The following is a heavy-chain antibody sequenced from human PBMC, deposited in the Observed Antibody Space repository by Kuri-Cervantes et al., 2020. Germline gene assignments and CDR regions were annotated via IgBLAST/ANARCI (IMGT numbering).Heavy chain of an antibody. CDR3: ARDEGVGVIVDY. CDR1: GYTFTGYY. CDR2: MNPNSGNT. J-gene: IGHJ4*02. Sequence: ASVKVSCKASGYTFTGYYMHWVRQATGQGLEWMGWMNPNSGNTGYAQKFQGRVTMTRNTSISTAYMELRSLRSDDTAVYYCARDEGVGVIVDYWGQGTLVTVSS. D-gene: IGHD3-22*01. V-gene: IGHV1-8*02.